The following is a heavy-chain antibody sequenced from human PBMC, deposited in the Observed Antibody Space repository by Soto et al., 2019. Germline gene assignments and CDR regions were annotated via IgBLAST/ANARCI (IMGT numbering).Heavy chain of an antibody. J-gene: IGHJ4*01. CDR3: AKDQYSSGWYRL. CDR2: ITGSGGTT. Sequence: EGQLLESGGGLVQPGGSLRLSCAASGFTFSSYAMTWVRQAPGKGLEWVSAITGSGGTTYYADSVKSRFTISRDNSKNKLYLQMNSLRAEDTAVYYCAKDQYSSGWYRLWGHGTLVTVSS. CDR1: GFTFSSYA. D-gene: IGHD6-19*01. V-gene: IGHV3-23*01.